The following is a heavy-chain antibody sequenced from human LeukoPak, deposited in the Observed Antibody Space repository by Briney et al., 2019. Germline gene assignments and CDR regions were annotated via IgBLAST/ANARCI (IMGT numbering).Heavy chain of an antibody. CDR1: GYTFTSYC. Sequence: GASVKVSCKASGYTFTSYCMHWVRQAPGQGLEWMGIINPSGGSTTYAQKFQGRVTKTRDTSTSTVYMELSSLRSEDTAVYYCARSYSSSSPFDYWGQGALVPVSS. J-gene: IGHJ4*02. V-gene: IGHV1-46*01. D-gene: IGHD6-6*01. CDR3: ARSYSSSSPFDY. CDR2: INPSGGST.